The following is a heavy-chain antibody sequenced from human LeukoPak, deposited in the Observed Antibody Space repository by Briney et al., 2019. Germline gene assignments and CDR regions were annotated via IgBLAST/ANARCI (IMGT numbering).Heavy chain of an antibody. D-gene: IGHD4-11*01. J-gene: IGHJ4*02. CDR1: GFTFSSYA. Sequence: GGSLRLSCAASGFTFSSYAMHWVRQAPGKGLEWVAVISYDGSNKYYADSVKGRFTISSDNSKNTLYLQMNSLRAEDTAVYYCARDLLLSNQGDYWGQGTLVTVSS. V-gene: IGHV3-30*04. CDR2: ISYDGSNK. CDR3: ARDLLLSNQGDY.